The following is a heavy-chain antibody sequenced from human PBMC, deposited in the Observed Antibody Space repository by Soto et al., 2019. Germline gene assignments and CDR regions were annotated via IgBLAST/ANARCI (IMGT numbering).Heavy chain of an antibody. Sequence: EVQLLESGGGLVQPGGSLRLSCAASGFTFSSYAMSWVRQAPGKGLEWVSAISGSGGSTYYADSVKGRFTISREHSKTTLYQQRNNLRAEETAGYYCAKPLGRATIWRHWGQGTLVTVSS. D-gene: IGHD5-12*01. CDR2: ISGSGGST. V-gene: IGHV3-23*01. J-gene: IGHJ4*02. CDR3: AKPLGRATIWRH. CDR1: GFTFSSYA.